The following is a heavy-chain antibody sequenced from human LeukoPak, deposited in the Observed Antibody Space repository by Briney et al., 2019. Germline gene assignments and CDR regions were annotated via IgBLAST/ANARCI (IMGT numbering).Heavy chain of an antibody. D-gene: IGHD3-22*01. CDR2: INHSGST. CDR3: ARGRILYYYDSSGYYARYFDY. Sequence: PSEPLSLTCDVYGGSFRGYYWRWIRKPPGKGLEGTGEINHSGSTNSNPSLKSRVTISVDTSKNQFSLKLSSVTAADTAVYYCARGRILYYYDSSGYYARYFDYWGQGTLVTVSS. V-gene: IGHV4-34*01. CDR1: GGSFRGYY. J-gene: IGHJ4*02.